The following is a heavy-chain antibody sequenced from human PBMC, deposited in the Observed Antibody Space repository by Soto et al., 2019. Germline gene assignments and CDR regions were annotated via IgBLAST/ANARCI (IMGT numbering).Heavy chain of an antibody. CDR3: ARSPRSSPYFDY. V-gene: IGHV5-51*01. CDR2: IYPGDHET. Sequence: GESLKISCQCSGYTFSNFLICWVRQLPGKGLEWMGIIYPGDHETRYSPSFHGKVTISADKSINTAYLQWNSLEASDTAFYFCARSPRSSPYFDYWGQGALVTVSS. J-gene: IGHJ4*02. CDR1: GYTFSNFL. D-gene: IGHD6-13*01.